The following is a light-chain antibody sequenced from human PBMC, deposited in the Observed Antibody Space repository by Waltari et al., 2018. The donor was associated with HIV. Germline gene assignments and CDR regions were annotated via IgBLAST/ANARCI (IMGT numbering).Light chain of an antibody. Sequence: QSVLTQPPSVSGTPGQNVTISCSGRSSNIGSNIVNWYQQLPGAAPKLLIYTNDQRPSGVPDRFSGSKSGTSASLAISGLQSADEADYYCAAWDDSLNGMFGGGTKLTVL. CDR1: SSNIGSNI. V-gene: IGLV1-44*01. CDR3: AAWDDSLNGM. CDR2: TND. J-gene: IGLJ3*02.